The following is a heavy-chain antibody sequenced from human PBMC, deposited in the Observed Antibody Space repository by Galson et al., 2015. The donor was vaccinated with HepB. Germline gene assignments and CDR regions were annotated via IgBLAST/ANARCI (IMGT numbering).Heavy chain of an antibody. Sequence: SLRLSCAASGFTFSNYWMHWVRQAPGEGLEWVALSYDGNNEFYADSVRGRFTISRDDSRNMLYLQMDSLRVEDTSVYYCVKGSVLWWTFDYWGQGTLVTVSS. D-gene: IGHD2-21*01. CDR1: GFTFSNYW. V-gene: IGHV3-30*18. CDR3: VKGSVLWWTFDY. CDR2: SYDGNNE. J-gene: IGHJ4*02.